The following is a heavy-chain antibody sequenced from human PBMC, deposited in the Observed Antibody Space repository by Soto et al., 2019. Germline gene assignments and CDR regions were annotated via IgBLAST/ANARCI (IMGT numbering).Heavy chain of an antibody. CDR3: TTDLPYYYDSSGYYYSGLAHQI. D-gene: IGHD3-22*01. Sequence: LRLSCAASGFTFSNAWMSWVRQAPGKGLEWVGRIKSKTDGGTTDYAAPVKGRFTISRDDSKNTLYLQMNSLKTEDTAVYYCTTDLPYYYDSSGYYYSGLAHQIWGKGTMVTVSS. V-gene: IGHV3-15*01. CDR1: GFTFSNAW. CDR2: IKSKTDGGTT. J-gene: IGHJ3*02.